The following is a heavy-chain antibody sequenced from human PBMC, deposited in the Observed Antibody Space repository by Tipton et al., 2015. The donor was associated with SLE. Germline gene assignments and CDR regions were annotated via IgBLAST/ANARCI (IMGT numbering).Heavy chain of an antibody. CDR2: MNPNSGNT. CDR3: ARDLYCSSTSCYKGYYYYYGMDV. V-gene: IGHV1-8*03. J-gene: IGHJ6*02. CDR1: GYTFTSYD. Sequence: QLVQSGAEVKKPGASVKVSCKASGYTFTSYDINWVRQATGQGLEWMGWMNPNSGNTGYAQKFQGRVTITRNTSISTAYMELSSLRSEDTAVYYCARDLYCSSTSCYKGYYYYYGMDVWGQGTTVTVSS. D-gene: IGHD2-2*02.